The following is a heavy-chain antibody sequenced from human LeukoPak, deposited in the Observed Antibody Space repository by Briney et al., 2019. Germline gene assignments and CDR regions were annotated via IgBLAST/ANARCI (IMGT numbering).Heavy chain of an antibody. CDR1: GFSLSTSGMC. J-gene: IGHJ4*02. CDR2: IDWDDDK. Sequence: SGPTLVNPTQTPTLTCTFSGFSLSTSGMCVSWIRQPPGKALEWLARIDWDDDKYYSTSLKTRLTISKDTSKNQVVLTMTNMDPVDTATYYCARMYYYDSSGYPDYWGQGTLVTVSS. CDR3: ARMYYYDSSGYPDY. D-gene: IGHD3-22*01. V-gene: IGHV2-70*11.